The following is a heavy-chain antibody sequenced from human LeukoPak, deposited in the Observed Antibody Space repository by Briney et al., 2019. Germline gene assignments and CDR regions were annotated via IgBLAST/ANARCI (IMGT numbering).Heavy chain of an antibody. CDR3: ARAPPSDSSDTNDY. J-gene: IGHJ4*02. V-gene: IGHV4-34*01. D-gene: IGHD3-22*01. Sequence: SETLSLTCAGYGGSFSGYYWSWIRQPPGKGLEWLGEINHSGSTNYNPSLKSRVTISVDTSKNQFSLKLSSVTAADTAVYYCARAPPSDSSDTNDYWGQGTLVTVSS. CDR2: INHSGST. CDR1: GGSFSGYY.